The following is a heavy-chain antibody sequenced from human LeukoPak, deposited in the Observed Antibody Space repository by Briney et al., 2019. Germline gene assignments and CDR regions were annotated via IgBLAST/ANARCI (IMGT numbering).Heavy chain of an antibody. J-gene: IGHJ4*02. CDR2: IYYSGST. V-gene: IGHV4-31*03. CDR3: ARARDLLFDY. CDR1: GGSISSGGYY. D-gene: IGHD2-21*02. Sequence: SETLSLNCTVSGGSISSGGYYWSWIRQHPGKGLEWIGYIYYSGSTYYNPSLKSRVTISVDTSKNQFSLKLSSVTAADTAVYYCARARDLLFDYWGQGTLVTVSS.